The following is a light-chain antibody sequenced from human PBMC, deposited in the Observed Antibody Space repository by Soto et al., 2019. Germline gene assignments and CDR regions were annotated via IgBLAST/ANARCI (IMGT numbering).Light chain of an antibody. CDR1: QSVSSY. Sequence: EIVLTQPPATLSLSPGEGATLSCRASQSVSSYLAWFQQKPGQAPRLLIYDASNRATGIPARFSGSGSGTDFTLTISNVEPEDFGVYYCHQRRNWPRTFGQGTKVEIK. J-gene: IGKJ1*01. CDR3: HQRRNWPRT. V-gene: IGKV3-11*01. CDR2: DAS.